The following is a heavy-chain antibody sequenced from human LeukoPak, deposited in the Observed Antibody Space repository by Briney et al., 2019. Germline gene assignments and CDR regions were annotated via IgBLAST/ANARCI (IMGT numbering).Heavy chain of an antibody. D-gene: IGHD3-3*01. V-gene: IGHV3-74*01. CDR1: GFTFSSYW. J-gene: IGHJ4*02. Sequence: PGGSLRLSCAASGFTFSSYWMHWVRQAPGKGLVWVSRINTDGSSTSYADSVKGRFTISRDNAKNMLYLQMNSLRAEDTAVYYCARYDFWSGYATDYWGQGTLVTVSS. CDR2: INTDGSST. CDR3: ARYDFWSGYATDY.